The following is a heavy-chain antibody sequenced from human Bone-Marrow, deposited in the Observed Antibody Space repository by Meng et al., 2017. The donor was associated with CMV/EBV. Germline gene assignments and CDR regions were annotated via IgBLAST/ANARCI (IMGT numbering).Heavy chain of an antibody. J-gene: IGHJ3*02. CDR3: ARVFGRDFWSGYYTDAFDI. V-gene: IGHV3-74*01. D-gene: IGHD3-3*01. CDR2: INSDGSST. Sequence: GGSLRLSCAASGFTFSSYWMHWVRQAPGKGLVWVSRINSDGSSTSYADSVKGRFTISRDNAKNTLYLQMNSLRAEDTAVYYCARVFGRDFWSGYYTDAFDIWGQGKMVTVSS. CDR1: GFTFSSYW.